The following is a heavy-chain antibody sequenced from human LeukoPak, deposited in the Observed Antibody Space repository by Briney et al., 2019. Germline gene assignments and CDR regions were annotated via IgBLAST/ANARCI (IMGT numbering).Heavy chain of an antibody. CDR3: ARTWLAGSSWYWFDP. CDR2: ISYDGSNK. CDR1: GFTFSSYA. Sequence: PGRSLRLSCAASGFTFSSYAMHWVRQAPGKGLEWVADISYDGSNKYYADSVKGRFTISRDNSKNTLYLQMNSLRAEDTAVYYCARTWLAGSSWYWFDPWGQGTLVTVSS. V-gene: IGHV3-30-3*01. D-gene: IGHD6-13*01. J-gene: IGHJ5*02.